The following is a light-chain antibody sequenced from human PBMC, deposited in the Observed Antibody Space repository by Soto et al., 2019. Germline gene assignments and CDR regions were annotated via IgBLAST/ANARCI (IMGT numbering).Light chain of an antibody. J-gene: IGLJ1*01. CDR2: EVS. CDR3: SSYKNSNTRV. Sequence: QSVLAQPASVSGSPGQSITISCTGTNSDVGDYNYVSWYQQHPGKAPKLIIYEVSNRPSGISDRFSASKSGNTASLTISGLQDEEEADSSCSSYKNSNTRVFGTGTKVTV. CDR1: NSDVGDYNY. V-gene: IGLV2-14*01.